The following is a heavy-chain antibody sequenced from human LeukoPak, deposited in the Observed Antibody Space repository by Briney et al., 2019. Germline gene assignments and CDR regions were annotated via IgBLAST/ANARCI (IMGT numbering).Heavy chain of an antibody. J-gene: IGHJ4*02. D-gene: IGHD3-22*01. CDR3: ARNYYDSSGYSYFDY. Sequence: GGSLRLSCAASGFTFSSYEMNWVRQAPGKGLEWVSYISSSGSTIYYADSVKGRLTISRDNSKNTLYLQMNSLRAEDTAVYYCARNYYDSSGYSYFDYWGQGTLVTVSS. CDR1: GFTFSSYE. V-gene: IGHV3-48*03. CDR2: ISSSGSTI.